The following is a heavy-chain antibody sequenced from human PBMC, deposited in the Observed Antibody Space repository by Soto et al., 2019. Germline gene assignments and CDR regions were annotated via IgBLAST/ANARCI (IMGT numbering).Heavy chain of an antibody. CDR1: GGSFSGYY. D-gene: IGHD3-22*01. Sequence: PSETLSLTCAVYGGSFSGYYWSWIRQPPGKGLEWIGEINHSGSTNYNPSLKSRVTISVDTSKNQFSLKLSSVTAADTAVYYCARGVTIVVNYYYYYYGMDVWGQGTAVTVSS. CDR3: ARGVTIVVNYYYYYYGMDV. J-gene: IGHJ6*02. CDR2: INHSGST. V-gene: IGHV4-34*01.